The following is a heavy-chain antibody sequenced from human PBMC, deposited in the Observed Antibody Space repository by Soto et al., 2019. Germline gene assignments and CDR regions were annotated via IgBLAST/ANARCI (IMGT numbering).Heavy chain of an antibody. CDR1: GLTVSGTKY. D-gene: IGHD3-16*01. CDR2: VSYDGRNK. J-gene: IGHJ4*02. Sequence: VQLVESGGGLIQPGESLRLSCAAFGLTVSGTKYVAWVRQAPGKGLEWVAVVSYDGRNKYYADSVKGRFSISGDNSKNMLFLEMNSLRAEDTAVYYCARDRGGYSFFDCWGQGALVTVSS. CDR3: ARDRGGYSFFDC. V-gene: IGHV3-30*03.